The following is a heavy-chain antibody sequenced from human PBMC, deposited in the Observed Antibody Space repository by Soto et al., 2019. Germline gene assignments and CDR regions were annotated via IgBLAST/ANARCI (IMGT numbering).Heavy chain of an antibody. CDR2: FDPEDGET. J-gene: IGHJ4*02. D-gene: IGHD2-2*02. CDR3: ATDRGEDIVVVPAALQFDY. V-gene: IGHV1-24*01. Sequence: ASVKVSCKVSGYTLTELSMHWVRQAPGKGLEWMGGFDPEDGETIYAQKFQGRVTMTEDTSTDTASMELSSLRSEDTAVYYCATDRGEDIVVVPAALQFDYWGQGTLVTVSS. CDR1: GYTLTELS.